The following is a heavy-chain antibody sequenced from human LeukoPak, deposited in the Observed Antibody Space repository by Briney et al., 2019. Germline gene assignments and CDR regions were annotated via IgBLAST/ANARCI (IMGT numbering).Heavy chain of an antibody. J-gene: IGHJ4*02. CDR1: GGSISSRSYY. CDR2: IYYSGST. V-gene: IGHV4-39*01. CDR3: ARQFGSFIPYGGNPDRLGY. Sequence: SETLSLTCTVSGGSISSRSYYWGWIRQPPGKGLEWIGSIYYSGSTSYNPSLKSRVTISVDTSKNQFSLKLSSVTAADKAVYYCARQFGSFIPYGGNPDRLGYWGQGTLVTVSS. D-gene: IGHD4-23*01.